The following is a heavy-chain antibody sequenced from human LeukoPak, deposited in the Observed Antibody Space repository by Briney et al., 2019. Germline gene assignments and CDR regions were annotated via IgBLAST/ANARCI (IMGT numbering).Heavy chain of an antibody. CDR3: ASAVVAASFSGYYYYMDV. Sequence: SETLSLTCAVYGGSFSGYYWSWIRQPPGKGLEWIGEINHSGSTNYNPSLKSRVTISVDTSKNQFSLKLSSVTAADTAVYARASAVVAASFSGYYYYMDVWGKGTTVTVSS. V-gene: IGHV4-34*03. D-gene: IGHD2-15*01. CDR2: INHSGST. J-gene: IGHJ6*03. CDR1: GGSFSGYY.